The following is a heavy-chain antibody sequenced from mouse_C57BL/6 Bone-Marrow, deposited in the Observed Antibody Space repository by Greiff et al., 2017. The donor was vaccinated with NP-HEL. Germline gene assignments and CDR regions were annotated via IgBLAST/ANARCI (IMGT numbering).Heavy chain of an antibody. CDR1: GYTFTEYT. J-gene: IGHJ3*01. D-gene: IGHD3-2*02. V-gene: IGHV1-62-2*01. CDR2: FYPGSGSI. CDR3: ARHEEKAAVDSSGYVAWFAY. Sequence: QVHVKQSGAELVKPGASVKLSCKASGYTFTEYTIHWVKQRSGQGLEWIGWFYPGSGSIKYNEKFKDKATLTADKSSSTVYMELSRLTSEDSAVYFCARHEEKAAVDSSGYVAWFAYWGQGTLVTVSA.